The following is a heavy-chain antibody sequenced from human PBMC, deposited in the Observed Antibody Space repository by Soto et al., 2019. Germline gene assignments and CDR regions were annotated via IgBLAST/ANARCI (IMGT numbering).Heavy chain of an antibody. D-gene: IGHD3-22*01. V-gene: IGHV5-51*01. J-gene: IGHJ5*02. CDR3: ARLHPYYYDSSGYYRPQNWFDP. CDR2: IYPGDSDT. CDR1: GYSFTSYW. Sequence: GESLKISCKGSGYSFTSYWIGWVRQMPGKGLEWMGIIYPGDSDTRYSPSFQGQVTISADESISTAYVQWSSLRASDSAMYYCARLHPYYYDSSGYYRPQNWFDPWGQGTLVTAPQ.